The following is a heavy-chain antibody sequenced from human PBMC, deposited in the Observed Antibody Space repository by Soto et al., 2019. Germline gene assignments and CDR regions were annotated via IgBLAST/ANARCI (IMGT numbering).Heavy chain of an antibody. CDR1: GYSFNSDW. CDR2: IYPGDSDT. J-gene: IGHJ4*02. Sequence: PGESLKISCKGSGYSFNSDWIAWVRQMPGKGLEFMGIIYPGDSDTRYSPSFQGQVTISADKSISTAYLQWRSLKASDTAIYYWARGAGFMKRYFDYWGQGTLVTVPQ. V-gene: IGHV5-51*01. D-gene: IGHD6-19*01. CDR3: ARGAGFMKRYFDY.